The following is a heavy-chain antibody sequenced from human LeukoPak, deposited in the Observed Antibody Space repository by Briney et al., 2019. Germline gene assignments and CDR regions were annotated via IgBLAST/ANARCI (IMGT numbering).Heavy chain of an antibody. Sequence: GGSLRLSCAVSGFTFSSYEMNWVRQAPGKGLEWVSYISSSGSTIYYADSVKGRFTISRDNAKNSLYLQMNSLRAEDTAVYYCARVTMAMVRLDPWGQGTLVTVSS. V-gene: IGHV3-48*03. CDR3: ARVTMAMVRLDP. J-gene: IGHJ5*02. CDR1: GFTFSSYE. CDR2: ISSSGSTI. D-gene: IGHD3-10*01.